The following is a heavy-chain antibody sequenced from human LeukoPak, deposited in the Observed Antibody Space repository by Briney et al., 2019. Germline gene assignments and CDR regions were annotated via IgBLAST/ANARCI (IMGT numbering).Heavy chain of an antibody. J-gene: IGHJ5*02. D-gene: IGHD2-15*01. Sequence: SETLSLTCTVSGDSISSYYWSWIRQPPGKGLEWIGYIYTSGGTNYIPSLKGRVTISIDTSKNQFSLKLSSVTAADTAVYYCARDLVAAHNWFDPWGQGTLVTVSS. V-gene: IGHV4-4*09. CDR2: IYTSGGT. CDR1: GDSISSYY. CDR3: ARDLVAAHNWFDP.